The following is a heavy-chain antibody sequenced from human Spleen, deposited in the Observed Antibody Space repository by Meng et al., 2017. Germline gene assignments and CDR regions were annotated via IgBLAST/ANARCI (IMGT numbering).Heavy chain of an antibody. V-gene: IGHV4-34*01. CDR3: ARGPTTMAHDFDY. CDR1: GGSFSDHY. D-gene: IGHD4-11*01. J-gene: IGHJ4*02. Sequence: LRQWVARLLKPSETLSLSCVVSGGSFSDHYWSWIRQPPGKGLEWIGEINHSGSTNYNPSLESRATISVDTSQNNLSLKLSSVTAADSAVYYCARGPTTMAHDFDYWGQGTLVTVSS. CDR2: INHSGST.